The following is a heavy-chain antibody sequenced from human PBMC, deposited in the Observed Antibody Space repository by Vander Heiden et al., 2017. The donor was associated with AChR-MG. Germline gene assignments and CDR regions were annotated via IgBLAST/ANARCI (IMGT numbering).Heavy chain of an antibody. V-gene: IGHV3-66*01. CDR2: IFGGDRT. D-gene: IGHD3-10*01. Sequence: EVQLVESRGGLVQPGGSLRLSCAASGISVSTNYMPWVRQAPGKGLEWVSVIFGGDRTYYADSVKGRFTISRDNSKNTLFLQMDGLRAEDTAVYYCASTSLIRGVNAFDIWGQGTMVAVSS. CDR1: GISVSTNY. J-gene: IGHJ3*02. CDR3: ASTSLIRGVNAFDI.